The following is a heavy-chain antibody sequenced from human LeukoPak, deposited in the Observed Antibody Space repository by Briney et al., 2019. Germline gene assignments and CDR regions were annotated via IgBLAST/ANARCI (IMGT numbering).Heavy chain of an antibody. CDR2: INTNTGNP. CDR3: AGPLNGGNSDFDY. V-gene: IGHV7-4-1*02. J-gene: IGHJ4*02. Sequence: ASVTVSCTASGYTFTSYAMNWVRQAPGQGLEWMGWINTNTGNPTYAQGFTGRFVFSLDTSVSTAYLQISSLKAEDTAVYYCAGPLNGGNSDFDYWGQGTLVTVSS. CDR1: GYTFTSYA. D-gene: IGHD4-23*01.